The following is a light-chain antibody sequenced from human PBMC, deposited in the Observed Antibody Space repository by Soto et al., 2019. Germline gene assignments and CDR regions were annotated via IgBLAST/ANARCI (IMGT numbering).Light chain of an antibody. J-gene: IGKJ4*01. CDR1: QSVRSN. Sequence: EIVMTQSPVTLSESPGERATLSCRASQSVRSNLAWYQQKPGQPPRLLIYGASTRATDIPARFSGSGSGTEFTLTISSLQSEDFAVYHCQQYNEWPLSFGGGTKVEI. V-gene: IGKV3-15*01. CDR2: GAS. CDR3: QQYNEWPLS.